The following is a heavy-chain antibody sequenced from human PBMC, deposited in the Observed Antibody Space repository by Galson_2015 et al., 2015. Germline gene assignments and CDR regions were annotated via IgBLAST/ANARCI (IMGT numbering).Heavy chain of an antibody. CDR2: IIPIFGTA. V-gene: IGHV1-69*13. D-gene: IGHD2-15*01. J-gene: IGHJ4*02. CDR1: GGTFSSYA. CDR3: ARDGRIRRGSPFDY. Sequence: SVKVSCKASGGTFSSYAISWVRQAPGQGLEWMGGIIPIFGTANYAQKFQGRVTITADESTSTAYMELSSLRSEDTAVYYCARDGRIRRGSPFDYWGQGTLVTVSS.